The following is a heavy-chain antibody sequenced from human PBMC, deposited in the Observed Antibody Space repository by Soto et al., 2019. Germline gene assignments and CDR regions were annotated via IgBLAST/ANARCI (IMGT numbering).Heavy chain of an antibody. CDR1: GFAFSGTA. CDR3: AKMTGGTHAFDY. J-gene: IGHJ4*02. Sequence: EVQLLESGGGLVQPGGSLRLSCAASGFAFSGTAMSWVRQAPGKGLQWVSTVRGSGHSPFYTDSVKGRFTISRDNSKNTLFLQMSGLRVDDTAIYYCAKMTGGTHAFDYWGQGTLVTVSP. V-gene: IGHV3-23*01. CDR2: VRGSGHSP. D-gene: IGHD3-16*01.